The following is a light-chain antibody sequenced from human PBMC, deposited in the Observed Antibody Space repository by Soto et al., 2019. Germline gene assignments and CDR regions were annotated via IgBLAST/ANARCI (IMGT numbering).Light chain of an antibody. V-gene: IGKV1-5*01. J-gene: IGKJ5*01. CDR3: QQLNFYPPIT. CDR1: QSISSW. Sequence: DIQLTQSPSTLSAPVGARVTTTCLASQSISSWLAWYQQKSGKAPKLLIYAASTLQSGVPSRFRGSGSGTEFTLTVSSLQPEDSATYYCQQLNFYPPITLGQGPRLEI. CDR2: AAS.